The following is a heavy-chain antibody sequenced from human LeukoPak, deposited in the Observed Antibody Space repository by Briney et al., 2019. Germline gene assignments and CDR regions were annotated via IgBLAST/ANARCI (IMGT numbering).Heavy chain of an antibody. CDR2: ISGSGGST. D-gene: IGHD3-10*01. CDR1: GFTFSSYA. CDR3: AKGDDRSNYALDY. Sequence: GGSLRLSCAASGFTFSSYAMSWVRQAPGKGLEWVSAISGSGGSTYYADSVKGRFTIARDNSKNTLYLQMNSLRAEDTAIYYCAKGDDRSNYALDYWGQGTLVTVSS. V-gene: IGHV3-23*01. J-gene: IGHJ4*02.